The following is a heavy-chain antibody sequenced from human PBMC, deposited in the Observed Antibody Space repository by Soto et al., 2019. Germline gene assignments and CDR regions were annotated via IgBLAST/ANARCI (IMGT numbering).Heavy chain of an antibody. V-gene: IGHV3-48*02. Sequence: GGSLRLSCAASGFTFSSYSMNWVRQAPGKGLEWVSYISSSSSTIYYADSVKGRFTISRDNAKNSLYLQMNSLRDEDTAVYYCARVDPFFWSGSSAAFDIWGQGTMVTVSS. CDR3: ARVDPFFWSGSSAAFDI. CDR1: GFTFSSYS. D-gene: IGHD3-3*01. CDR2: ISSSSSTI. J-gene: IGHJ3*02.